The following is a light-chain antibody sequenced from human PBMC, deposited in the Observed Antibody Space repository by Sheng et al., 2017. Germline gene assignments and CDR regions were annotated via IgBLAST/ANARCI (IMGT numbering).Light chain of an antibody. CDR2: GDT. Sequence: QSALTQPPSVSGAPGQRVSISCTGSSSNIGAGFAVHWYQQLPGTAPKLLIYGDTNRPSGVSDRFSGSKSGTSASLVITGLQVEDEAEYYCQSYDSSLSGSEWVFGGGTKLTVL. CDR3: QSYDSSLSGSEWV. J-gene: IGLJ3*02. CDR1: SSNIGAGFA. V-gene: IGLV1-40*01.